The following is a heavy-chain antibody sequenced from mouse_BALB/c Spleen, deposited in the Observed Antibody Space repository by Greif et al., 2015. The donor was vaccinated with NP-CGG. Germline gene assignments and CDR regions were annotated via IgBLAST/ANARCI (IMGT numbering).Heavy chain of an antibody. J-gene: IGHJ4*01. CDR3: AILKGYAMDY. V-gene: IGHV1-7*01. CDR1: GYTFTSYW. Sequence: QVQLQQPGAELAKLGASVKMSCKASGYTFTSYWMHWVKQRPGQGLEWIGYINPSTGYTEYNQKFKDKATLTADKSSSTAYMQLSSLTSEDSAVYYCAILKGYAMDYWGQGTSVTVSS. CDR2: INPSTGYT.